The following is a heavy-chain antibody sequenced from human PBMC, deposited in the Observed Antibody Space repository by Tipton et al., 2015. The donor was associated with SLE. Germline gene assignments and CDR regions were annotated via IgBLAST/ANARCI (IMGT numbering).Heavy chain of an antibody. Sequence: RSLRLSCAASGFSFSGYAMHWVRQAPGKGLEWVAVISLDGSNKYYADSVKGRFTISKDNSRNTLYLEMNSLRAEDTALYYCARDSRWPPDYWGQGTLVTVSS. J-gene: IGHJ4*02. CDR2: ISLDGSNK. CDR3: ARDSRWPPDY. D-gene: IGHD4-23*01. CDR1: GFSFSGYA. V-gene: IGHV3-30*04.